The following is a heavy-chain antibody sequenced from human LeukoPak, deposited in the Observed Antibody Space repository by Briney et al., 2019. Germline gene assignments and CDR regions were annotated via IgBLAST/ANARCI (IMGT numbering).Heavy chain of an antibody. Sequence: SGGSLRLSCAASGFTFSSYSMLWVRQAPGKGLEWVSYISSSSSTIYYADSVKGRFTISRDNSKNSLYLQMNTLRAEDTAVYYCARVYYDSSGYYHDAFDIWGQGTMVTVSS. CDR3: ARVYYDSSGYYHDAFDI. D-gene: IGHD3-22*01. CDR1: GFTFSSYS. J-gene: IGHJ3*02. CDR2: ISSSSSTI. V-gene: IGHV3-48*01.